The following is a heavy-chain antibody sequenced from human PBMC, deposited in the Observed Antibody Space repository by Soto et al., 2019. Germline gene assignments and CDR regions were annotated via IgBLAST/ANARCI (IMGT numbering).Heavy chain of an antibody. Sequence: LRLSCAASGFTFSSYSMNWVRQAPGKGLEWVSSISSSSSYIYYADSVKGRFTISRDNAKNSLYLQMNSLRAEDTAVYYCAREGGIAAAGPYYYYYYGMDVWGQGTTVTVYS. V-gene: IGHV3-21*01. CDR3: AREGGIAAAGPYYYYYYGMDV. J-gene: IGHJ6*02. CDR1: GFTFSSYS. CDR2: ISSSSSYI. D-gene: IGHD6-13*01.